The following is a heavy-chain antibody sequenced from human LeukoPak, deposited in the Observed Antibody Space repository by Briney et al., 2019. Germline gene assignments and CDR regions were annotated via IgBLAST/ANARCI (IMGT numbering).Heavy chain of an antibody. J-gene: IGHJ4*02. D-gene: IGHD2-2*01. CDR3: AREINNLGYCSSLSCYHDY. Sequence: PSETLSLTCTGSGVSISSYYWSWIRQPAGEGLEWLGRIYTSGSNNYNPSLKSRVTMSVDTSTNQFYLKLTSVTAADTAVYYCAREINNLGYCSSLSCYHDYWGQGTLVTGSS. V-gene: IGHV4-4*07. CDR1: GVSISSYY. CDR2: IYTSGSN.